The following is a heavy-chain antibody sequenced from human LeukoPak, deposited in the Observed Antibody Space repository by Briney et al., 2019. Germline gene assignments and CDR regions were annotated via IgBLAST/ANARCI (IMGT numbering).Heavy chain of an antibody. J-gene: IGHJ3*02. CDR1: GFTFSSYG. Sequence: PGGSLRLSCAASGFTFSSYGMHWVRQAPGKGLEWVSSISSSSSYIYYADSVKGRFTISRDNAKNSLYLQMNSLRAEDTAVYYCARSSSGWDDAFDIWGQGTMVTVSS. CDR3: ARSSSGWDDAFDI. CDR2: ISSSSSYI. D-gene: IGHD6-19*01. V-gene: IGHV3-21*01.